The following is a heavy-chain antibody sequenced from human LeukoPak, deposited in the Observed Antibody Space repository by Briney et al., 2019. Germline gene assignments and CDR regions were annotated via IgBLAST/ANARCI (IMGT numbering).Heavy chain of an antibody. J-gene: IGHJ5*02. D-gene: IGHD4-17*01. V-gene: IGHV3-30-3*01. CDR3: ARGVADYGDYWFDP. CDR1: GFTFSSYA. Sequence: GGSLRLSCAASGFTFSSYAMHWVRQAPGKGLEWVAVISYDGSNKYYADSVKGRFTISRDNSKNTLYLQMNSLRAEDTAVYYCARGVADYGDYWFDPWGQGTLVTVSS. CDR2: ISYDGSNK.